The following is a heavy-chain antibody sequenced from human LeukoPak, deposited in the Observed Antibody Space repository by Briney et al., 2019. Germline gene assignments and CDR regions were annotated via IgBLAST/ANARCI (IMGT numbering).Heavy chain of an antibody. CDR2: IWYDGSNK. V-gene: IGHV3-33*01. D-gene: IGHD2-2*01. Sequence: PGGSLRLSCAASGFTFSSYGMHWVRQAPGKGLEWVAVIWYDGSNKYYADSVKGRFTISGDNSKNTLYLQMNSLRAEDTAVYYCARVVVPGYGMDVWGQGTTVTVSS. J-gene: IGHJ6*02. CDR1: GFTFSSYG. CDR3: ARVVVPGYGMDV.